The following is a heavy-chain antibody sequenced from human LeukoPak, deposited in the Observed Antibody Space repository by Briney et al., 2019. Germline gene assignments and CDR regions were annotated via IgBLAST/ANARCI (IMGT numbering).Heavy chain of an antibody. CDR2: IYYRGDT. Sequence: PSETLSLTCTVSGGPISAHYWNWIRHPPGKGLEWIGYIYYRGDTNYNPSFKSRVTMSVDTSKNRFSLKVTSVTAADTAVYYCTGSGSYALDASDIWGQGTMVTVSS. J-gene: IGHJ3*02. D-gene: IGHD3-3*01. CDR1: GGPISAHY. V-gene: IGHV4-59*11. CDR3: TGSGSYALDASDI.